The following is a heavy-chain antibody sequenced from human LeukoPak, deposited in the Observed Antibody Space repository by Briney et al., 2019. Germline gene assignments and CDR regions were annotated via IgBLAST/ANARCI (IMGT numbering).Heavy chain of an antibody. D-gene: IGHD3-10*01. CDR3: AKWFGELLFGGAPDVVY. CDR2: ISGSGGST. CDR1: GFTFSSYA. V-gene: IGHV3-23*01. J-gene: IGHJ4*02. Sequence: PGGSLRLSCAASGFTFSSYAMSWVRQAPGKGLEWVSAISGSGGSTYYADSVKGRFTISRDNSKNTLYLQMNSLRAEDTAVYYCAKWFGELLFGGAPDVVYWGQGTLVTVSS.